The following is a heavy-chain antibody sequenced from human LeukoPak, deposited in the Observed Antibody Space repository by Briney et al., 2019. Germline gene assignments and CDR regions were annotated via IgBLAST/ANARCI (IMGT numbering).Heavy chain of an antibody. Sequence: ASVKVSCKTSGYTFTSYGISWVRQATGQGREWMGWISAYNGNTNYAQKLQGRVTMTTDTSTSTAYMELRSLRSDDTDVYYCARDSFPDEWELLGGWFDPWGQRTLVTVSS. J-gene: IGHJ5*02. D-gene: IGHD1-26*01. V-gene: IGHV1-18*01. CDR3: ARDSFPDEWELLGGWFDP. CDR2: ISAYNGNT. CDR1: GYTFTSYG.